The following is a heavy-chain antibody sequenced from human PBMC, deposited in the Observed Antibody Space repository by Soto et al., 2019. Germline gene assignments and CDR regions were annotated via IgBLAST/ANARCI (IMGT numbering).Heavy chain of an antibody. D-gene: IGHD6-13*01. CDR3: AREVAADGTFREDVFDI. CDR1: GGTFSNHA. Sequence: QVHLVQSGAEVKKPGSSVKVSCKASGGTFSNHAINWVRQAPGQGLEWMGRIIPIFTTTNYAHKFQGRVTITADESTITAYMELSSLKHDDTAVYYCAREVAADGTFREDVFDIWGQGTLVTVSS. V-gene: IGHV1-69*12. CDR2: IIPIFTTT. J-gene: IGHJ3*02.